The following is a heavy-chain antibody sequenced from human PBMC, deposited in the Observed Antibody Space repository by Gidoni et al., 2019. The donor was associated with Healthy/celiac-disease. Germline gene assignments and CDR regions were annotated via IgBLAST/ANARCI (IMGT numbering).Heavy chain of an antibody. CDR1: GFTFSIYG. D-gene: IGHD1-26*01. J-gene: IGHJ3*02. CDR2: ISGSGGST. V-gene: IGHV3-23*04. CDR3: AKCQTGSSIVEAFDI. Sequence: EVQLVESGGGLVQPGGSLRISCVASGFTFSIYGMSWVRQAPGKGLEWVSGISGSGGSTYYADSVKGRFTISRDNSKNTLYLQMNSLRAEDTAVYYCAKCQTGSSIVEAFDIWGQGTMVTVSS.